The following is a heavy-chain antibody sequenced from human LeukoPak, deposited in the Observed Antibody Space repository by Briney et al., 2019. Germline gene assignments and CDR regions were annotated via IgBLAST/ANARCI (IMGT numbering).Heavy chain of an antibody. D-gene: IGHD3-22*01. CDR2: ISGSGGST. CDR3: AKDSYYYDSSGYS. V-gene: IGHV3-23*01. J-gene: IGHJ4*02. CDR1: GFTFSSYA. Sequence: PGGSLRLSCAASGFTFSSYAMSWVRQAPGKGLEWVSAISGSGGSTYYADSVKGRFTISRDNSKNTLYLQMNSLGAEDTAVYYCAKDSYYYDSSGYSGGQGTLVTVSS.